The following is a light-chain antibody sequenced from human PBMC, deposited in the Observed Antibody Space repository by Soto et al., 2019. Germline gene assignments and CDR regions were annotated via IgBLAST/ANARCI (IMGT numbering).Light chain of an antibody. CDR1: QSVSSN. CDR2: GAS. V-gene: IGKV3D-15*01. J-gene: IGKJ5*01. CDR3: QQYNNWPIT. Sequence: EIVMTQSPATLSVSPGERATLSCRASQSVSSNLAWYQQKPGQAPRLLIYGASTRATGIPARFSGSGSGTEFTLTISSLRSEDFAVYYCQQYNNWPITFRQGTRLEIK.